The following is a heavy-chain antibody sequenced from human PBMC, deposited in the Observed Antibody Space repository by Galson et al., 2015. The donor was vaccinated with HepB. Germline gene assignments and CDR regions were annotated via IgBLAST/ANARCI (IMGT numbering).Heavy chain of an antibody. V-gene: IGHV1-2*02. CDR3: ARLPWKIYGMDV. CDR1: GYTFTGYY. J-gene: IGHJ6*02. Sequence: SVKVSCKASGYTFTGYYMHWVRQAPGQGLEWMGWINPNSGGTNYAQKFQGRVTMTRDTSISTAYMEMSRLRPDDTAVYYCARLPWKIYGMDVWGQGTTVTVSS. D-gene: IGHD1-1*01. CDR2: INPNSGGT.